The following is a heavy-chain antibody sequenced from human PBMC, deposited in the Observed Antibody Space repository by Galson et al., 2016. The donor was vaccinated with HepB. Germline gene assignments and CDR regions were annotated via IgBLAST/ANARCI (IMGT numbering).Heavy chain of an antibody. J-gene: IGHJ3*02. V-gene: IGHV3-11*06. CDR1: GLIFSDYY. Sequence: SLRLSCAASGLIFSDYYMSWIRQAPGKGLEWISYISCRGEYTCYADSVKGRFTISRDNSKDPLYLQMNSLRAEDTAVYYCARPRAKPDDAFDIWGQGTMVTVSS. CDR3: ARPRAKPDDAFDI. CDR2: ISCRGEYT.